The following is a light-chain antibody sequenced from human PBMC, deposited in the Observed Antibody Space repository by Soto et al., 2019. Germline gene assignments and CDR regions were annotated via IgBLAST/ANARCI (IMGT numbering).Light chain of an antibody. J-gene: IGKJ1*01. CDR2: ATS. CDR1: QRVSSTY. V-gene: IGKV3-20*01. CDR3: QQYGSSPGT. Sequence: EIVLTQSPGTLSLSPGERATLSCRASQRVSSTYLAWYQQKPGQAPRLLIYATSYRATGIPDRFSGSGSGTDFTLSISRLEPEDFAMYYSQQYGSSPGTFGQGTKVEI.